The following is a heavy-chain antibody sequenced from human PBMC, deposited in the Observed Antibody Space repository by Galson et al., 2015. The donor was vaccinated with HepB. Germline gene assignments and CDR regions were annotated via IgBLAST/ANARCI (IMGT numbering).Heavy chain of an antibody. Sequence: SLRLSCAASGFTFSSYGMHWVRQAPGKGLEWVAVISYDGSNKYYADSVRGRFTISRDNSKNTLYLQMNSLRAEDTAVYYCAKDRGGGIDYWGQGTLVTVSS. CDR2: ISYDGSNK. CDR3: AKDRGGGIDY. V-gene: IGHV3-30*18. D-gene: IGHD3-10*01. J-gene: IGHJ4*02. CDR1: GFTFSSYG.